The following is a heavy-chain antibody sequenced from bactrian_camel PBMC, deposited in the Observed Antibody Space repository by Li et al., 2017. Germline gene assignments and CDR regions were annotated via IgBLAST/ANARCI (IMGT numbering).Heavy chain of an antibody. CDR3: AARDTGLCEIMSAYNY. CDR2: IDNDGHT. Sequence: DVQLVESGGGSVQAGGSLRLSCAASGYTYSSYCMGWFRQAPGKGREGLAAIDNDGHTRYADSVKDRFAISYDNAKNTMSLQMNSLKPEDSGMYYCAARDTGLCEIMSAYNYWGQGTQVTVS. CDR1: GYTYSSYC. J-gene: IGHJ4*01. V-gene: IGHV3S10*01. D-gene: IGHD5*01.